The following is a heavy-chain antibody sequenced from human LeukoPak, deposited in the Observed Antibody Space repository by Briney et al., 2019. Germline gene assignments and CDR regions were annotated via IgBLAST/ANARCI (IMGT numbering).Heavy chain of an antibody. J-gene: IGHJ4*02. Sequence: GGSLRLSCAASGFTFSTYAMYWVRQAPGRGLEWVSGISGSASGNFIYYADSVMGRFTIYRDNVRDTLYLQMNGVRADDSALYYCAKRQSYESRLDNWGQGALVTVSS. D-gene: IGHD3-22*01. V-gene: IGHV3-23*01. CDR1: GFTFSTYA. CDR2: ISGSASGNFI. CDR3: AKRQSYESRLDN.